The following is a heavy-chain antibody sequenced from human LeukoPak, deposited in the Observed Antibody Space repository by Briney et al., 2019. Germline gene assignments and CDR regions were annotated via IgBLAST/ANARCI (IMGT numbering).Heavy chain of an antibody. V-gene: IGHV3-23*01. CDR1: GFTFSSYA. CDR3: AKVGLTYCSSTSCYSTPLYYFDY. J-gene: IGHJ4*02. CDR2: ISGSGGST. D-gene: IGHD2-2*01. Sequence: GGSLRLSCAASGFTFSSYAMSWVRQAPGKGLEWVSDISGSGGSTYYADSVKGRFTISRDNSKNTLYLQMNSLRAEDTAVYYCAKVGLTYCSSTSCYSTPLYYFDYWGQGTLVTVSS.